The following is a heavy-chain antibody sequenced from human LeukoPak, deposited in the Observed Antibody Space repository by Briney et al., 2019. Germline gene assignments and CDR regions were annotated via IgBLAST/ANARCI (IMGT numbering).Heavy chain of an antibody. CDR1: GFTFSSYA. D-gene: IGHD5-18*01. V-gene: IGHV3-30*04. Sequence: GGSLRLSCAASGFTFSSYAIHWVRQAPGKGLEWVAVISYDGSNKYYADSVKGRFTISRDNSKNTLYLQMNSLRAEDTAVYYCARTGRLWYPFDYWGQGTLVTVSS. J-gene: IGHJ4*02. CDR2: ISYDGSNK. CDR3: ARTGRLWYPFDY.